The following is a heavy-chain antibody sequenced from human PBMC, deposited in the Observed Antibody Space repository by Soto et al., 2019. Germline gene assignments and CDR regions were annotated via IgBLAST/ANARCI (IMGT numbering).Heavy chain of an antibody. Sequence: GGSLRLSCAASGFTFSSYDMHWVRQATGKGLEWVSAIGTAGDTYYPGSVKGRFTISRENAKNSLYLQMNSLRAGDTAVYYCARGSLGSSGWCFDYWGQGTLVTVS. V-gene: IGHV3-13*01. D-gene: IGHD6-19*01. J-gene: IGHJ4*02. CDR2: IGTAGDT. CDR3: ARGSLGSSGWCFDY. CDR1: GFTFSSYD.